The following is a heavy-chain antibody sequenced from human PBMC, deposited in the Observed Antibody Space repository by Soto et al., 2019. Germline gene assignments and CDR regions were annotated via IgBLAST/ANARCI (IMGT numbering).Heavy chain of an antibody. J-gene: IGHJ4*02. CDR2: IKQDGSEK. V-gene: IGHV3-7*04. Sequence: PGGSLRVSCAASGFTFTSYWMSWVRQAPGKGLEWVANIKQDGSEKYYVDSVKGRFTISRDNAKNSIYLQMNSLRVEDTAVYYCTRAGILWFGESYFDYSGQGTLVTVSS. CDR3: TRAGILWFGESYFDY. CDR1: GFTFTSYW. D-gene: IGHD3-10*01.